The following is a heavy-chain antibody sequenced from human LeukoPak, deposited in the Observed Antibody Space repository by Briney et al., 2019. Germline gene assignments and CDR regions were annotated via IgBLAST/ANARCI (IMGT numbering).Heavy chain of an antibody. J-gene: IGHJ3*02. CDR1: GGSISSGSYY. Sequence: PSETLSLTCTVSGGSISSGSYYWSWIRQPAGKGLEWIGRIYTSGSTNYNPSLKSRVTISVDTSKNQFSLQLNSVTPEDTAVYYCARGAWSSSWSGDDAFDIWGQGTMVTVSS. CDR3: ARGAWSSSWSGDDAFDI. D-gene: IGHD6-13*01. V-gene: IGHV4-61*02. CDR2: IYTSGST.